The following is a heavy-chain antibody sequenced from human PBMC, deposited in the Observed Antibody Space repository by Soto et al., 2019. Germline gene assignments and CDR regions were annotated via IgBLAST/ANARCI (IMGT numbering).Heavy chain of an antibody. CDR2: INPNRGGT. J-gene: IGHJ3*01. Sequence: ASVKGSCKASGYTFTNYYIHWVRQARGQGLEWMGWINPNRGGTNFAQKFQGRVSMTRDTSITTAYMELNRLTSDDTAVYYCARDLGYGGNSGAFDVWGQGTMVTVSS. CDR3: ARDLGYGGNSGAFDV. V-gene: IGHV1-2*02. D-gene: IGHD4-17*01. CDR1: GYTFTNYY.